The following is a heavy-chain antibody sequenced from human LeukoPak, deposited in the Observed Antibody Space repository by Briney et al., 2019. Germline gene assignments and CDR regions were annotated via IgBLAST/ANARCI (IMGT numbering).Heavy chain of an antibody. Sequence: GGSLRLSCVGSRFTFSSYWMSWVRQAPGKGLEWVAVISYDGSNKYYADSVKGRFTISRDNSKNTPYLQMNSLRAEDTAVYYCARDDTMVRGVIFYWGQGTLVTVSS. CDR1: RFTFSSYW. D-gene: IGHD3-10*01. J-gene: IGHJ4*02. V-gene: IGHV3-30*03. CDR3: ARDDTMVRGVIFY. CDR2: ISYDGSNK.